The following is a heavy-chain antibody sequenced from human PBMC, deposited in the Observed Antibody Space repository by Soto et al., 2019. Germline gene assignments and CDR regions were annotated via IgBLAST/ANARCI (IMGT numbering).Heavy chain of an antibody. CDR2: ISYDGSNK. J-gene: IGHJ4*02. V-gene: IGHV3-30*18. D-gene: IGHD1-26*01. CDR3: AKDRRYSGTNYDY. CDR1: GFTFSSYG. Sequence: QVQLVESGGGVVQPGRSLRLSCAASGFTFSSYGMHWVRQAPGKGLEWVAVISYDGSNKYYADSVKGGFTISRHNSKTTLYLQMNSLRAEDTAVYYCAKDRRYSGTNYDYWGQGTLVTVSS.